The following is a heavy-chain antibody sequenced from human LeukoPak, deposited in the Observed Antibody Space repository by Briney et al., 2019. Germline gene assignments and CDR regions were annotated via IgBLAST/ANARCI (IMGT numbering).Heavy chain of an antibody. CDR1: GFTFSSYE. D-gene: IGHD3-10*01. Sequence: PGGSLRLSCAASGFTFSSYEMNWVRQAPGKGLEWVAVISYDGSNKYYADSVKGRFTISRDNSKNTLYLQMNSLRPEDTAVYYCASYTLWYGDSWGQGTLVTVSS. CDR3: ASYTLWYGDS. CDR2: ISYDGSNK. V-gene: IGHV3-30*04. J-gene: IGHJ4*02.